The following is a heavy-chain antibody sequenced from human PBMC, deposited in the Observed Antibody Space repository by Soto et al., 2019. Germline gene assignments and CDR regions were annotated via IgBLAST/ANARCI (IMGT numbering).Heavy chain of an antibody. J-gene: IGHJ6*02. CDR1: GASISSGAYY. Sequence: SETLSLTCTVSGASISSGAYYWSCIRQHPGKGLEWIGYIYYRGNTYYNPSLKSRVNISVDTSKNQLSLKLNSVSAADTAVYYCARAQRGLRFLEWLPTYGMDVWGQGTTVTVSS. CDR2: IYYRGNT. CDR3: ARAQRGLRFLEWLPTYGMDV. D-gene: IGHD3-3*01. V-gene: IGHV4-31*03.